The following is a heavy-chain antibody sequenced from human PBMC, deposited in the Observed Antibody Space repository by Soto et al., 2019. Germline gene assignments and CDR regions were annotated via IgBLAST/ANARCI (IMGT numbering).Heavy chain of an antibody. V-gene: IGHV4-31*03. CDR3: AREGGSYDSGGFLIRGAFDV. CDR2: IHHRGNT. CDR1: GGSISSGDYY. D-gene: IGHD3-22*01. Sequence: PSETLSLTCTFSGGSISSGDYYWNWIRQHPEKGLEWIGSIHHRGNTYYSPSLESRISISIDTSKNQFSLRLSSVAAADTAVYYCAREGGSYDSGGFLIRGAFDVWGQGTTVTVSS. J-gene: IGHJ3*01.